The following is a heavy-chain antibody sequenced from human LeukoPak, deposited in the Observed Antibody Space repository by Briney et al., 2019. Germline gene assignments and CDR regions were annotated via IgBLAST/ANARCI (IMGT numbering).Heavy chain of an antibody. CDR2: ISASNGNT. CDR1: GYTFTSYG. V-gene: IGHV1-18*01. Sequence: ASVKVSCKAPGYTFTSYGLTWVRQAPGQGLEWMGWISASNGNTNYAQKLQGRVTMTTDTSTSTAYMELKSLRSDDTAVYYCARVEVTFGGFSAFDYWGQGTLVTVSS. D-gene: IGHD3-16*01. CDR3: ARVEVTFGGFSAFDY. J-gene: IGHJ4*02.